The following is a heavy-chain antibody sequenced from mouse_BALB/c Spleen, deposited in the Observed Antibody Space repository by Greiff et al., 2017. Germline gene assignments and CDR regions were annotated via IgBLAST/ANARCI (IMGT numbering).Heavy chain of an antibody. CDR2: ISSGSSTI. Sequence: DVLLVESGGGLVQPGGSRKLSCAASGFTFSSFGMHWVRQAPEKGLEWVAYISSGSSTIYYADTVKGRFTISRDNPKNTLFLQMTSLRSEDTAMFYCARYRDYDDAMDYWGQGTSVTVSS. J-gene: IGHJ4*01. V-gene: IGHV5-17*02. CDR3: ARYRDYDDAMDY. D-gene: IGHD2-4*01. CDR1: GFTFSSFG.